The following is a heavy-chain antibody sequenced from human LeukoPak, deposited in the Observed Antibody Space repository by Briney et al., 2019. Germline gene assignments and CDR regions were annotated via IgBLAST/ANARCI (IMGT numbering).Heavy chain of an antibody. CDR1: GYTFTGYL. V-gene: IGHV1-2*02. J-gene: IGHJ2*01. CDR2: ISRNSGDT. Sequence: ASVKVSCKASGYTFTGYLMHWVRQAPGQGLEWMGWISRNSGDTKYAQKFQGRITMTRDTSISTAYMELSRLRSDDTAVYYCVRGLTTVATWLYLWGRGTLVTVSS. D-gene: IGHD4-17*01. CDR3: VRGLTTVATWLYL.